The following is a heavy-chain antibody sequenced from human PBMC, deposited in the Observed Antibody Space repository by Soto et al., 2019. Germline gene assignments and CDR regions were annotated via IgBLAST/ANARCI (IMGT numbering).Heavy chain of an antibody. CDR2: INHSGST. Sequence: SETLSLTCAVYGGSFSGYYWSWIRQPPGKGLEWIGEINHSGSTNYNPSLKSRVTISVDTSKNQFSLKLSSVTAADTAVYYCARGGLLWFGELHYWGQGTLVTVSS. CDR3: ARGGLLWFGELHY. J-gene: IGHJ4*02. CDR1: GGSFSGYY. D-gene: IGHD3-10*01. V-gene: IGHV4-34*01.